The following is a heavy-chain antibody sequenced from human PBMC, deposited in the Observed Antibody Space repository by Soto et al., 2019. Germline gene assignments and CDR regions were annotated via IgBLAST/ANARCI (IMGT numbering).Heavy chain of an antibody. CDR2: IRGTGAST. CDR1: GFTFSSYA. Sequence: EVQLLESGGGLVQPGGSLTLSCAASGFTFSSYAMSWVRQAPGKGLEWVSTIRGTGASTFSADSVKGRVTMSRDNSKNTVYLQMNSLRADDTAVYYCARQGQSSSFRGVFDCWGQGILVIVSS. J-gene: IGHJ4*02. D-gene: IGHD6-6*01. V-gene: IGHV3-23*01. CDR3: ARQGQSSSFRGVFDC.